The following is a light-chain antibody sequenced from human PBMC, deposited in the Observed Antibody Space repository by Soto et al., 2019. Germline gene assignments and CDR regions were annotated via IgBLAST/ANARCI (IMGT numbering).Light chain of an antibody. J-gene: IGLJ2*01. CDR3: AAWDDSQNGVI. V-gene: IGLV1-44*01. CDR1: TSNIGSNT. Sequence: QSVLTQPPSASGTPGQRVTISCSGSTSNIGSNTVNWYRQVPGTAPRLLIYSDDQWPSGVPDRFSGSKSGTSASLAISGLQSDDEAVYFCAAWDDSQNGVIFGGGTKLTVL. CDR2: SDD.